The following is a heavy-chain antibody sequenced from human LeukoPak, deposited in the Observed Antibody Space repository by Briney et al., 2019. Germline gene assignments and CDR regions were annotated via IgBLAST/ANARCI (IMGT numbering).Heavy chain of an antibody. CDR1: GFSFSSYG. V-gene: IGHV3-30*02. CDR3: ARAPVALGAFDI. Sequence: PGGSLRLSCAGSGFSFSSYGMHWVRQAPGKGLEWMAFIRSDGSNKYYADSVKGRFTISRDNSKNTLYLQMGSLRAEDMAVYYCARAPVALGAFDIWGQGTMVTVSS. J-gene: IGHJ3*02. CDR2: IRSDGSNK. D-gene: IGHD2-15*01.